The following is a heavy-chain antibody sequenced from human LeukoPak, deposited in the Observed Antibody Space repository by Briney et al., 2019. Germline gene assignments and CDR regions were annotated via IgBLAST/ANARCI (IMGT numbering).Heavy chain of an antibody. V-gene: IGHV3-7*04. CDR3: ARARIDY. J-gene: IGHJ4*02. CDR1: GFTFSSYW. D-gene: IGHD1-14*01. CDR2: IKDDGSEK. Sequence: GGSLRLSCVGSGFTFSSYWMTWVRQAPGKGLEWVANIKDDGSEKYSVDSVKGRSTISRDNAKNSLYLQMSSLRAEDTAVYYCARARIDYWGQGTLVTVSS.